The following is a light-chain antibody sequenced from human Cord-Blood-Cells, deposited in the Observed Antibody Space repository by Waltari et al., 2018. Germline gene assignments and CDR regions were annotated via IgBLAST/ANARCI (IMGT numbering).Light chain of an antibody. CDR2: GAS. CDR1: QSVSRN. Sequence: ELVMTQSPATPSVSPGARATLSCRSSQSVSRNFAWYQQKPGQAPRLLIYGASTRATGIPAMFSGSGSGTEFTLTISSLQSEDFAVYYCQQYNNWPPITFGQGTRLEIK. CDR3: QQYNNWPPIT. J-gene: IGKJ5*01. V-gene: IGKV3-15*01.